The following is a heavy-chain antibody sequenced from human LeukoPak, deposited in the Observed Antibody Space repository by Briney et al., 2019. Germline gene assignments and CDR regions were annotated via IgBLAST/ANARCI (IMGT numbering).Heavy chain of an antibody. CDR1: GFTFSSYS. CDR3: ARDPDIIRAFGI. V-gene: IGHV3-21*01. D-gene: IGHD5-12*01. J-gene: IGHJ3*02. Sequence: GGSLRLSCAASGFTFSSYSMNWVRQAPGKGLEWVSSISSSSSYIYYADSVKGRFTISRDNAKNSLYLQMNSLRAEDTAVYYCARDPDIIRAFGIWGQGTMVTVSS. CDR2: ISSSSSYI.